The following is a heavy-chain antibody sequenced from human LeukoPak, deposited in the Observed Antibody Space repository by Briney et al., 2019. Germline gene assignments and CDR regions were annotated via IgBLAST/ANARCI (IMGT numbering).Heavy chain of an antibody. CDR3: AGSITMIVVVIQDAFDI. Sequence: SETLSLTCTVSGYSISSGYYWGWIRQPPGKGLEWIGSIYHSGSTYYNPSLKSRVTISVDTSKNQFSLKLSSVTDADTAVYYCAGSITMIVVVIQDAFDIWGQGTMVTVSS. CDR1: GYSISSGYY. V-gene: IGHV4-38-2*02. CDR2: IYHSGST. J-gene: IGHJ3*02. D-gene: IGHD3-22*01.